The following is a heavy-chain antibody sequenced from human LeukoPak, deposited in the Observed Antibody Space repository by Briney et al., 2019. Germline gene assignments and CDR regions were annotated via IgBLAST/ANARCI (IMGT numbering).Heavy chain of an antibody. CDR3: TRGRAYYDSTGYYY. V-gene: IGHV4-59*01. D-gene: IGHD3-22*01. J-gene: IGHJ4*02. CDR2: TYYSGNT. Sequence: SETLSLTCTVSGGSMTNYYWTWIRQSPGKGLEWIGHTYYSGNTNYNPSLKSRVTISIDTSKNQFSLKLSSVTAADTAEYYCTRGRAYYDSTGYYYWGRGILVTVSS. CDR1: GGSMTNYY.